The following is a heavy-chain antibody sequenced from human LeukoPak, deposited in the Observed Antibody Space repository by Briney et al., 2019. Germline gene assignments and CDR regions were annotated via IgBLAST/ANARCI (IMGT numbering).Heavy chain of an antibody. J-gene: IGHJ4*02. CDR2: IYFSGST. Sequence: SETLSLTCTVSGGSISRSNSYWGWIRQPPGKGLEWIGSIYFSGSTYYNPSLTSRVTISVDTSKNQFSLKLNSMTAADTAVYYCARRNFGEFYWGQGTLVTVSS. V-gene: IGHV4-39*01. D-gene: IGHD3-10*01. CDR1: GGSISRSNSY. CDR3: ARRNFGEFY.